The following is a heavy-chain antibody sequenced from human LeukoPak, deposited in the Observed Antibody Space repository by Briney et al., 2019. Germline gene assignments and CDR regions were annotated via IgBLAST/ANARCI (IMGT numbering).Heavy chain of an antibody. J-gene: IGHJ4*02. Sequence: SSETLSLTCTVSGGSISSYYWSWIRQPAGKGLEWIGRTYTSGSINYNPSLKSRVTMSVDTYKNQFSLKLRSVTAADTAVYYCVRGGYYYGPSDWGQGTLVTVSS. CDR3: VRGGYYYGPSD. V-gene: IGHV4-4*07. CDR2: TYTSGSI. CDR1: GGSISSYY. D-gene: IGHD3-10*01.